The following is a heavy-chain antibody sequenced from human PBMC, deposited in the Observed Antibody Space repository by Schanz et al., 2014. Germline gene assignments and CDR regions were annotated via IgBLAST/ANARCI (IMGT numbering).Heavy chain of an antibody. CDR2: ISGSNGNT. V-gene: IGHV1-18*01. CDR3: ARAPTAYCSDTSCLGTPFDY. CDR1: GYTFISYG. D-gene: IGHD2-2*01. J-gene: IGHJ4*02. Sequence: QVQLVQSGAEVRKPGASVKVSCKASGYTFISYGISWVRQAPGQGLEWLGWISGSNGNTNYTQKFQGRVTMTIDPYTSTAYMELRSLRSDDTAMYYCARAPTAYCSDTSCLGTPFDYWGQGTLVTVSS.